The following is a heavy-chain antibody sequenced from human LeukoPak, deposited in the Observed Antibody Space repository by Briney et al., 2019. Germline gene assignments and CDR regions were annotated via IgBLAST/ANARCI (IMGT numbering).Heavy chain of an antibody. CDR2: ISAYNGNT. Sequence: EASVNVSCTASGYTFTSYGISWVRQAPGQGLEWMGWISAYNGNTNYAQKLQGRVTMTTDTSTSTAYMELRSLRSDDTAVYYCARDCRGYSDGCDDAFDVWGQGTMVTVSS. D-gene: IGHD5-18*01. J-gene: IGHJ3*01. CDR3: ARDCRGYSDGCDDAFDV. V-gene: IGHV1-18*04. CDR1: GYTFTSYG.